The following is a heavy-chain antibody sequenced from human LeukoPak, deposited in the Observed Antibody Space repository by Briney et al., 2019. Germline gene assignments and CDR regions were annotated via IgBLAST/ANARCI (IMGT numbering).Heavy chain of an antibody. CDR3: ARTSGGWYGGYWFDP. J-gene: IGHJ5*02. D-gene: IGHD6-19*01. CDR1: GGSFSGYY. Sequence: PSETQSLTCAVYGGSFSGYYWSWIRQPPGKGLEWIGEINHSGSTNYNPSLKSRVTISVDTSKNQFSLKLSSVTAADTAVYYCARTSGGWYGGYWFDPWGQGTLVTVSS. V-gene: IGHV4-34*01. CDR2: INHSGST.